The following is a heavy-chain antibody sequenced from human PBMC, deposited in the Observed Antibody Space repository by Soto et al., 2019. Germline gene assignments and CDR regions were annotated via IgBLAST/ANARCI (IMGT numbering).Heavy chain of an antibody. V-gene: IGHV1-69*13. Sequence: SLKVSCKASGGTFSSYAISWVRQAPGQGLEWMGGIIPIFGTANYAQKFQGRVTITADESTSTAYMELSSLRSEDTAVYYCASHYGDYGRNYYYYGMDVWGQGTTVTVSS. CDR1: GGTFSSYA. D-gene: IGHD4-17*01. CDR2: IIPIFGTA. J-gene: IGHJ6*02. CDR3: ASHYGDYGRNYYYYGMDV.